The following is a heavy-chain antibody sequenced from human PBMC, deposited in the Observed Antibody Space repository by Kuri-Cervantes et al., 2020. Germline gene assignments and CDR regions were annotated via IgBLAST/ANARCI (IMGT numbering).Heavy chain of an antibody. J-gene: IGHJ4*02. Sequence: SETMSLTCTVSGGSTSMGGYYCSWNRQHPGKGLERIGYIYHSGSICYNPSLKSRITISVDRSKNQFSIKLSSVTAAYTAVYYRARHSSYYYDSSGYHGLGYFDYWGQGTLVTVSS. CDR3: ARHSSYYYDSSGYHGLGYFDY. D-gene: IGHD3-22*01. V-gene: IGHV4-39*01. CDR1: GGSTSMGGYY. CDR2: IYHSGSI.